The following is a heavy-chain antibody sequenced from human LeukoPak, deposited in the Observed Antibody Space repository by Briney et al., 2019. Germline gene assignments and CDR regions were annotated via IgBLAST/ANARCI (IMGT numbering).Heavy chain of an antibody. CDR1: GGSISSYY. V-gene: IGHV4-4*08. CDR3: ARGEDIAAAGLDY. D-gene: IGHD6-13*01. J-gene: IGHJ4*02. Sequence: SETLSLTCTVSGGSISSYYWSWIRQPPGKGLEWIGYIYHSGSTNYNPSLKSRVTISADTSQNQFSLKLTSMTAADTAVYYCARGEDIAAAGLDYWGQGTLVTVSS. CDR2: IYHSGST.